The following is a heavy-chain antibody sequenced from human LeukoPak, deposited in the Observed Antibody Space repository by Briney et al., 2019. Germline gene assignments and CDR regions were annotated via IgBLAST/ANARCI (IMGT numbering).Heavy chain of an antibody. D-gene: IGHD6-25*01. V-gene: IGHV1-2*02. Sequence: ASVKVSCKASGYTFTSYGISWVRQAPGQGLEWMGWINPNSGGTNYAQKFQGRVTMTRDTSISTAYMELSRLRSDDTAVYYCASVAVRAADAFDIWGQGTMVTVSS. CDR1: GYTFTSYG. CDR2: INPNSGGT. J-gene: IGHJ3*02. CDR3: ASVAVRAADAFDI.